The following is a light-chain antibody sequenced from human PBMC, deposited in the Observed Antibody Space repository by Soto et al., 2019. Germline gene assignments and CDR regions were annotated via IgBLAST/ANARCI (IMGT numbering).Light chain of an antibody. CDR1: NSDIGGFPY. CDR2: EVS. V-gene: IGLV2-14*01. CDR3: TSYTVSTTVV. Sequence: QSALTQPASVSGSPGQSITISCTGTNSDIGGFPYVSWYQQHPGKAPKLMIYEVSNRPSGVSNRFSGSKSGNTASLTISGRQAEDEADYYCTSYTVSTTVVFGGGTKLTVL. J-gene: IGLJ2*01.